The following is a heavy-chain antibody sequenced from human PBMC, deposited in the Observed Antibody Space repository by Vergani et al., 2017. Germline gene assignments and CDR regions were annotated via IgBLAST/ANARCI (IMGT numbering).Heavy chain of an antibody. CDR3: ARSYDSQRLFDY. CDR1: GGSFSGYY. CDR2: INHSGST. D-gene: IGHD3-22*01. Sequence: QVQLQQWGAGLLKPSETLSLTCAVYGGSFSGYYWSWIRQPPGKGLEWIGEINHSGSTNYNPSLKRRVTISVDTSKNQFSLKLSSVTAADTAVYYCARSYDSQRLFDYWGQGTLVTVSS. V-gene: IGHV4-34*01. J-gene: IGHJ4*02.